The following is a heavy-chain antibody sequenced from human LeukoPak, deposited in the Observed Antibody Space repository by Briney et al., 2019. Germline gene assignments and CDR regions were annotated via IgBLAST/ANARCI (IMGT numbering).Heavy chain of an antibody. CDR1: GFRFTAFW. Sequence: GGSLRLSCAASGFRFTAFWMSWVRQAPGKGPEWVANINQESTETYYVDSVRGRFTISRDNAKNSLSLQMNSLRVEDTAVYYCAKVGTGNQYGSGDFDLWGQGSLVTVSS. V-gene: IGHV3-7*01. J-gene: IGHJ4*02. CDR2: INQESTET. D-gene: IGHD3-10*01. CDR3: AKVGTGNQYGSGDFDL.